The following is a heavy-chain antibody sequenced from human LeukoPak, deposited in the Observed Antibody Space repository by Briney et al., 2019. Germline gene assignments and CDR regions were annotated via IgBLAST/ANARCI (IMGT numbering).Heavy chain of an antibody. D-gene: IGHD2-21*02. CDR2: ISSDGSTT. CDR3: ARGIVVVTEIAWFDP. V-gene: IGHV3-74*01. Sequence: GGSLRLSCAGSGFIFNNYWMHWVRQIPGKGLVWVSQISSDGSTTNYADSVKDRFTVSRDNAKNTVYLQMNSLRADDTAVYFCARGIVVVTEIAWFDPWGQGTLVTVSS. CDR1: GFIFNNYW. J-gene: IGHJ5*02.